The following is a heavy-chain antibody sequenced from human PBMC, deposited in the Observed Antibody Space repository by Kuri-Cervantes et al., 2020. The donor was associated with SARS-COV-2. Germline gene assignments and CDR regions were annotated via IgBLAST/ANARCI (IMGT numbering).Heavy chain of an antibody. CDR2: ISSSSSYI. D-gene: IGHD2-2*01. CDR1: GFTFSSYS. V-gene: IGHV3-21*01. J-gene: IGHJ4*02. Sequence: GVSLKISCAASGFTFSSYSMNWVRQAPGKGLEWVSSISSSSSYIYYADSVKGRFTISRDNAKNSLYLQMNSLRAEDTAVYYCARGGCSSTSCLPFDYWGQGTLVTVSS. CDR3: ARGGCSSTSCLPFDY.